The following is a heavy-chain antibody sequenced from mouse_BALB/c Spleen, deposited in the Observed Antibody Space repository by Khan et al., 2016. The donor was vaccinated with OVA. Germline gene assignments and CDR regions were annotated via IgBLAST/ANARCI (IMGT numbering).Heavy chain of an antibody. CDR1: GFTFSGFG. D-gene: IGHD2-3*01. CDR3: ARTGYYYFDY. J-gene: IGHJ2*02. Sequence: EVELVESGGGLVQTGGSRKLSCTASGFTFSGFGMHWVRQAPEKGLEWVAYISSGSNTIYYADTVKGRFTISRDNSKKTLFLQMTSLRSEDTAMYYCARTGYYYFDYWGQGTSLTVSA. V-gene: IGHV5-17*02. CDR2: ISSGSNTI.